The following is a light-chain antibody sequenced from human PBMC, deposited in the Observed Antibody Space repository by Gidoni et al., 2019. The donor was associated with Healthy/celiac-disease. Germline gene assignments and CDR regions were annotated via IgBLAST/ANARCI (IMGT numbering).Light chain of an antibody. V-gene: IGLV2-8*01. CDR1: SSDVGGYNY. CDR2: EVS. J-gene: IGLJ2*01. CDR3: SSYAGSNNFGV. Sequence: QSALTPPPSASGSPGQSVTISCTGTSSDVGGYNYVSWYHQHPGKAPKLMIYEVSKRPSGVPDRFSGSKAGNTASLTVSGLQAEDEADYYCSSYAGSNNFGVFGGGTKLTVL.